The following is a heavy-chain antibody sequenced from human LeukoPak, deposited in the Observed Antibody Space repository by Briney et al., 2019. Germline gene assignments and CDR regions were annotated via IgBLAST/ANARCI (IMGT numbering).Heavy chain of an antibody. J-gene: IGHJ4*02. Sequence: PGGSLRLSCAASGFTFSSYAMSWVRQAPGKGLEWVPAISGSGGSTYYADSVKGRFTISRDNSKNTLYLQMNSLRAEDTAVYYCAKDSSITMARGPPPYYFDYWGQGTLVTVSS. CDR2: ISGSGGST. CDR3: AKDSSITMARGPPPYYFDY. V-gene: IGHV3-23*01. CDR1: GFTFSSYA. D-gene: IGHD3-10*01.